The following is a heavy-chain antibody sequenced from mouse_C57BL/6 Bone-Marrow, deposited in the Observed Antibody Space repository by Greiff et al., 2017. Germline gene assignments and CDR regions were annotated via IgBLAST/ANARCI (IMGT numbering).Heavy chain of an antibody. CDR3: ALLRSYFDY. Sequence: EVQLQQSGPELVKPGASVKISCKASGYTFTDYYMNWVKQSHGKSLEWIGDINPNNGGTSYNQKFKGKATLTVDKSSSTAYMELRSLTAEDSAVYYCALLRSYFDYWGQGTTLTVSS. D-gene: IGHD1-1*01. CDR1: GYTFTDYY. V-gene: IGHV1-26*01. J-gene: IGHJ2*01. CDR2: INPNNGGT.